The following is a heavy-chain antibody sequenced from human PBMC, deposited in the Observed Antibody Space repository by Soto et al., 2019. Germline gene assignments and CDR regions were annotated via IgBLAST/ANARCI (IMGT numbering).Heavy chain of an antibody. D-gene: IGHD6-19*01. CDR1: GFTFSDYA. CDR2: TSDDGGTK. J-gene: IGHJ4*02. Sequence: QVQLVESGGGVVQPGRSLRLSCAASGFTFSDYAMLWVRQAPGKGLEWVAVTSDDGGTKYYADSVKGRFTISRDNSKNTLYVQMDSLRAEDTAVYYCARAPGRYSSGWDFDYWGQGTLVTVSS. V-gene: IGHV3-30-3*01. CDR3: ARAPGRYSSGWDFDY.